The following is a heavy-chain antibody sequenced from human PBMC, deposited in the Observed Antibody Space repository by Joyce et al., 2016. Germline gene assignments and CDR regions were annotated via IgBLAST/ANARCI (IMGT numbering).Heavy chain of an antibody. J-gene: IGHJ3*02. Sequence: QVQLVQSGGGVVQPGRSLRLSCAASGFSFSSYAMHWVRQAPGKGLGWVAVISLDGNYKYYADSVKGRFTISREISKNTLSLQMNSLRAEDTAIFYCAREGYSRGTGAFDIWGQGTMVTVSS. CDR2: ISLDGNYK. CDR1: GFSFSSYA. D-gene: IGHD2-15*01. V-gene: IGHV3-30*04. CDR3: AREGYSRGTGAFDI.